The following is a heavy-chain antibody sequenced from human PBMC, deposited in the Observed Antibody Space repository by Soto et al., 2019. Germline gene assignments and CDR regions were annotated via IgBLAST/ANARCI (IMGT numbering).Heavy chain of an antibody. Sequence: QVQLVQSGAEVKKPGASVKVSCKASGYTFTSHGISWVRQAPGQGLEWMGWINTSNGRTNYAQSLQGRATMTTHAPTRTVDMEMRSLRSDDTAVYYCARRCGGSVGDCYMGLDFWGQGTLVTVSS. D-gene: IGHD2-21*02. CDR2: INTSNGRT. CDR1: GYTFTSHG. V-gene: IGHV1-18*01. CDR3: ARRCGGSVGDCYMGLDF. J-gene: IGHJ4*02.